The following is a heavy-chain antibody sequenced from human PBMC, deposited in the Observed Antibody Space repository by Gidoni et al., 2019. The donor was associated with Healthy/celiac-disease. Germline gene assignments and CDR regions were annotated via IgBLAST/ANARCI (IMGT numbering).Heavy chain of an antibody. CDR1: GGSISNHY. CDR2: IHYSGST. J-gene: IGHJ2*01. Sequence: QVQLQESGPGLVKPSETLSLTCTVPGGSISNHYWSWIRQPPGKGLEWIGSIHYSGSTNYNPSLKSRVTISVDTSKNQLSLKVSSVTAADTAVYYCARKDLRDWYFDLWGRGTLVTVSS. V-gene: IGHV4-59*11. CDR3: ARKDLRDWYFDL.